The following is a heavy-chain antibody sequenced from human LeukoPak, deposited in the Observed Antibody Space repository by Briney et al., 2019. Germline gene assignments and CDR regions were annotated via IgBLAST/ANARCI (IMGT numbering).Heavy chain of an antibody. CDR3: GAPRGYSYASS. CDR2: IYPVDSKI. D-gene: IGHD3-16*01. CDR1: GYSLTSYW. J-gene: IGHJ5*02. Sequence: GESLKISCKGSGYSLTSYWIAWVRQMSGKGLEWMGSIYPVDSKIKYSPSFQVQVPISAHRSINTAYLPWRSLTASDTPMYYCGAPRGYSYASSWGQGDLVTVSP. V-gene: IGHV5-51*01.